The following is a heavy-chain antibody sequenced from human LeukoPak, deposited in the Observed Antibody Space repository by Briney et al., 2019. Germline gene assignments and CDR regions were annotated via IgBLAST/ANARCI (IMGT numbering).Heavy chain of an antibody. CDR1: GGSIGSYY. CDR3: ARAPWGRSDFWSGHPYYFDY. J-gene: IGHJ4*02. CDR2: IYYSGST. Sequence: PSETLSLTCTVSGGSIGSYYWSWIRQPPGKGLEWIGYIYYSGSTNHNPSLKSRVTISVDTSKNQFSLKLSSVTAADTAVYCCARAPWGRSDFWSGHPYYFDYWGQGTLVTVSS. D-gene: IGHD3-3*01. V-gene: IGHV4-59*01.